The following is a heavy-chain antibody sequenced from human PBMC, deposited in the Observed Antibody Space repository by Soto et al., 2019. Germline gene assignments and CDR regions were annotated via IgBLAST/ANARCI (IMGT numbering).Heavy chain of an antibody. V-gene: IGHV4-31*03. CDR2: IYYSGST. CDR1: GGSISSGGYY. Sequence: PSETLSLTCTVSGGSISSGGYYWSWIRQHPGKGLEWIGYIYYSGSTYYNPSLKSRVTISVDTSKNQFSLKLSSVTAADTAVYYCARERGTDYGGNSGLGDAFDIWGQGTMVTVSS. D-gene: IGHD4-17*01. J-gene: IGHJ3*02. CDR3: ARERGTDYGGNSGLGDAFDI.